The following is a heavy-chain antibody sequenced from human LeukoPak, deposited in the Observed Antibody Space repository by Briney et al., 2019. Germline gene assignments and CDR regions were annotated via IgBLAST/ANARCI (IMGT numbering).Heavy chain of an antibody. J-gene: IGHJ4*02. CDR1: GFTVSSNY. CDR3: ARVRAATTIDY. Sequence: GGSLRLSCAASGFTVSSNYMSWVRQAPGKGLEWVSVIYSGGSTYYADSVKGRLTISRDNSKNTLYLQMNSLRAEDTAVYYCARVRAATTIDYWGQGTLVTVSS. V-gene: IGHV3-53*01. D-gene: IGHD2-15*01. CDR2: IYSGGST.